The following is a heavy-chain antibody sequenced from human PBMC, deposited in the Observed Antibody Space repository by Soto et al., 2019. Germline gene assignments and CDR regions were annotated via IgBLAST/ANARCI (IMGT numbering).Heavy chain of an antibody. Sequence: ASVKVSCKASGYTFTAYYIHWVRQAPGQGLEWMGIINPSGGDTSYAQHFQGRVTMTRDTSTSTLYMELNSLRSEDTAVYYCAKDGLRSWGQGTLVTVSS. CDR1: GYTFTAYY. V-gene: IGHV1-46*01. CDR2: INPSGGDT. J-gene: IGHJ5*02. D-gene: IGHD4-17*01. CDR3: AKDGLRS.